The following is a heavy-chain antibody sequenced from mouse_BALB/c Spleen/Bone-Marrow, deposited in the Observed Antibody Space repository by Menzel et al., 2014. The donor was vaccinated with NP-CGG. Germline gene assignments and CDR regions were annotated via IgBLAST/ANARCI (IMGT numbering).Heavy chain of an antibody. CDR3: ARGLLQYYYAMDY. D-gene: IGHD2-3*01. V-gene: IGHV14-3*02. J-gene: IGHJ4*01. CDR2: IDPANGNT. Sequence: VQLQQSGAELVKPGASVKLSCTASGFNIKDTYMHWVKQRPEQGLEWIGRIDPANGNTKYGPKFQGKATITADTSSNTAYLQLSSLTSEDTAVYYCARGLLQYYYAMDYWGQGTSVTVSS. CDR1: GFNIKDTY.